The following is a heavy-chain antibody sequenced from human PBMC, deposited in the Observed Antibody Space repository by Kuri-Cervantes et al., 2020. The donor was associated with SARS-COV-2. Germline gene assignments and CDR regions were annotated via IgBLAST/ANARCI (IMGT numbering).Heavy chain of an antibody. CDR2: IYYSGST. CDR3: AQYSSSYLNDAFDI. D-gene: IGHD6-6*01. CDR1: GVSISSYY. J-gene: IGHJ3*02. Sequence: GSLRLSCTVSGVSISSYYCSWIRQPPGKGLEWIGNIYYSGSTYYNPSLKSRVTISVDTSKNQFSLKLSSVTAADTAVYYCAQYSSSYLNDAFDIWGQGTMVTVSS. V-gene: IGHV4-59*01.